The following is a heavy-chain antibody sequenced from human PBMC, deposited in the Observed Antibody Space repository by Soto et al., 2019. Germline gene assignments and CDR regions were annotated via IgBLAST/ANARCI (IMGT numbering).Heavy chain of an antibody. Sequence: QVQLVESGGAVVQPGRSLRLSCVVSGFTISSVSIHWVRQAPGKGLEWVSVISKNENNRYYAEYVKGRFTVSRDNSNNTAYLQMDSPRPEDTAVYYCARDVRYVRTLDHWGQGTLISVSS. CDR2: ISKNENNR. D-gene: IGHD3-16*01. CDR3: ARDVRYVRTLDH. V-gene: IGHV3-30-3*01. J-gene: IGHJ4*02. CDR1: GFTISSVS.